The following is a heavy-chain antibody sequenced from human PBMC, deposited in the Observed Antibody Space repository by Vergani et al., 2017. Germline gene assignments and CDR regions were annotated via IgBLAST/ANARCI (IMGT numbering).Heavy chain of an antibody. J-gene: IGHJ6*03. CDR1: GESFTSYH. CDR3: ARVNTETNGHLYYYYYMDV. Sequence: QVQLQQWGGGLLKPSETLSLTCVVNGESFTSYHWTWIRQSPGGGLEWVGDIDHTGRPDYNPSLKSRLTMSVDKSRNQFSLTLNSVTATDTAIYFCARVNTETNGHLYYYYYMDVWGQGTAVTVSS. D-gene: IGHD4-11*01. V-gene: IGHV4-34*01. CDR2: IDHTGRP.